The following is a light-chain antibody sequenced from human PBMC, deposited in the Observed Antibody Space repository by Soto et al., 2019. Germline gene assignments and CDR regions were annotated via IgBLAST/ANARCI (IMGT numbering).Light chain of an antibody. Sequence: QSVLTQPPSVSGAPGQRVTIFCTGTSSSIGAGYDVHWYQQLPGTAPKLLIYADNHRPSGVPDRFSGSKSGTSASLAITGLQADDEAEYYCQSYDRRLKAWVFGTGTKLTVL. CDR3: QSYDRRLKAWV. J-gene: IGLJ1*01. CDR1: SSSIGAGYD. CDR2: ADN. V-gene: IGLV1-40*01.